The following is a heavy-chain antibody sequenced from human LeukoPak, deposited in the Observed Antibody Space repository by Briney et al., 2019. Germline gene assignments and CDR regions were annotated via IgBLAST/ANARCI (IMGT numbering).Heavy chain of an antibody. CDR3: ARDVAGGSGSLWANYYYGMDV. CDR2: IYSGGSA. CDR1: GFTVSSNC. Sequence: PGGSLRLSCAASGFTVSSNCMSWVRQAPGKGLEWVSFIYSGGSAYYADSVKGRFTISRDNSKNTLYLHMNSLRAEDTAVYYCARDVAGGSGSLWANYYYGMDVWGKGTTVTVSS. D-gene: IGHD3-10*01. V-gene: IGHV3-53*01. J-gene: IGHJ6*04.